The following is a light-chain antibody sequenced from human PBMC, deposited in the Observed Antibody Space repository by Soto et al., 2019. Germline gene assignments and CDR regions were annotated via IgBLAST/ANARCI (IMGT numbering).Light chain of an antibody. V-gene: IGLV2-14*01. J-gene: IGLJ1*01. CDR2: EVS. Sequence: QSALTQPASVSGSPGQSITISCTGTSSDVGGYNYVCWYQQHPGKGPKLMIYEVSNRPSGVSTRFSGSKSGNTASLTISGLQAEDEADYYCSSYTSSSTLYVFGTGTKLTVL. CDR1: SSDVGGYNY. CDR3: SSYTSSSTLYV.